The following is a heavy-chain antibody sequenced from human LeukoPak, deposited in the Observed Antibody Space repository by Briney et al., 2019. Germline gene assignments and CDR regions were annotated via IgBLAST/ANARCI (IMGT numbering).Heavy chain of an antibody. J-gene: IGHJ4*02. CDR1: GFTFSSYS. V-gene: IGHV3-30*03. Sequence: GGSLRLSCAASGFTFSSYSMNWVRQAPGKGLEWVTVISYDGSNKYYADSVRGRFTISRDNSKNTVYLQINSLRAEDTAVYYCARGGKGRHSNSDYWGQGTLVTVSS. CDR3: ARGGKGRHSNSDY. D-gene: IGHD6-6*01. CDR2: ISYDGSNK.